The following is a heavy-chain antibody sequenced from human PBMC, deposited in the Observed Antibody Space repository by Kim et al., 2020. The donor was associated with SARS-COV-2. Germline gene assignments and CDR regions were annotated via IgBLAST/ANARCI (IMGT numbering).Heavy chain of an antibody. J-gene: IGHJ4*02. CDR3: ARRGYCSSTSCYYFDY. D-gene: IGHD2-2*01. V-gene: IGHV1-69*01. Sequence: KFQGRVTITADESTSTAYMELSSLRSEDTAVYYCARRGYCSSTSCYYFDYWGQGTLVTVSS.